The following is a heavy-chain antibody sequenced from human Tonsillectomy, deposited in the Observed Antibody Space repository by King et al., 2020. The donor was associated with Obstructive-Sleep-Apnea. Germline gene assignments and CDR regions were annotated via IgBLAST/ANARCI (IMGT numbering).Heavy chain of an antibody. Sequence: VQLVESGGGLVQPGGSLRLSCAGSGFTFRSYAMSWVRQAPGKGLEWVSGISGSGGSTYYADSVKGRFTISRDNSKNTRYLQMNSLRAEDTAVYYCAKDSMDYDTLTGPVDYWGQGTLVTVSS. J-gene: IGHJ4*02. D-gene: IGHD3-9*01. CDR1: GFTFRSYA. CDR2: ISGSGGST. V-gene: IGHV3-23*04. CDR3: AKDSMDYDTLTGPVDY.